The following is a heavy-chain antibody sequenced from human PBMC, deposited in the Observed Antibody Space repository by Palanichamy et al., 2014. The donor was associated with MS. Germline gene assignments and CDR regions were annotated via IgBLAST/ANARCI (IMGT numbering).Heavy chain of an antibody. Sequence: QVHLVESGGGLVNPGGSLRLSCAASGFIFSDYYMSWIRQAPGKGLEWISYISNSGSPKYYGDSVKGRFTISRDNAKNSLYLQMNSLSTEDTAVYYCARGATIFGVVRGYFDHWGQGTLVTVSS. CDR3: ARGATIFGVVRGYFDH. CDR2: ISNSGSPK. D-gene: IGHD3-3*01. CDR1: GFIFSDYY. V-gene: IGHV3-11*01. J-gene: IGHJ4*02.